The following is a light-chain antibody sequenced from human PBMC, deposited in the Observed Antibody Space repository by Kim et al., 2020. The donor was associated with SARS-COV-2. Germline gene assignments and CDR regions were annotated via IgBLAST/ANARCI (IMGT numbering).Light chain of an antibody. Sequence: SYELTQPPSVSVSPGQTATITCFGDKLGDKYTSWYQLKPGQSPVMVVYQDNKRPSGIPERFSGSNSGNTATLTISGTKSMDEADYYCQAWGSSAVMFGGG. J-gene: IGLJ3*02. CDR1: KLGDKY. CDR2: QDN. CDR3: QAWGSSAVM. V-gene: IGLV3-1*01.